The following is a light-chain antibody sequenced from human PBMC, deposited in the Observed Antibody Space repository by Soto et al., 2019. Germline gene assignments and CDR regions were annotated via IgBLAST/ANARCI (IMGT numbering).Light chain of an antibody. V-gene: IGKV3D-20*02. CDR3: QQHISWPLT. CDR2: DAS. CDR1: QSVTSSY. Sequence: EIVLTQSPGTLSLSPGERATLSCRASQSVTSSYLAWYQQRRGQAPRLLIYDASSRATGIPDRFSGSGSGTDFTLTISNLEPEDFAVYYCQQHISWPLTFGGGTKVEIK. J-gene: IGKJ4*01.